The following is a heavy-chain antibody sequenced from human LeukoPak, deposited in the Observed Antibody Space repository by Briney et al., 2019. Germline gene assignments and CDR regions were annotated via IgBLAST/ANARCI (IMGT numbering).Heavy chain of an antibody. Sequence: QPGGSLRLSCAASGFTFSSYGMHWVRQAPGKGLEWVAFIRYDGSNKYYADSVKGRFTISIDNSKNTLYLQMNSLRAEDTAVYYCAKEGRWDYDFWSGYYGNYFDYWGQRTLVTVSS. V-gene: IGHV3-30*02. CDR1: GFTFSSYG. CDR2: IRYDGSNK. CDR3: AKEGRWDYDFWSGYYGNYFDY. D-gene: IGHD3-3*01. J-gene: IGHJ4*02.